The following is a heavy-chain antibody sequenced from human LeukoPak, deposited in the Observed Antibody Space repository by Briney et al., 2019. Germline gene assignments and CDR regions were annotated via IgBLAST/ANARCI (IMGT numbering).Heavy chain of an antibody. D-gene: IGHD3-22*01. J-gene: IGHJ4*02. CDR1: GGSFSGYY. Sequence: PSETLSLTRAVYGGSFSGYYWSWIRQPPGKGLEWIGEINHSGSTNYNPSLKGRVTISVDTSKNQFSLKLSSVTAADTAVYYCARGDYYDSSGYPDYWGQGTLVTVSS. V-gene: IGHV4-34*01. CDR3: ARGDYYDSSGYPDY. CDR2: INHSGST.